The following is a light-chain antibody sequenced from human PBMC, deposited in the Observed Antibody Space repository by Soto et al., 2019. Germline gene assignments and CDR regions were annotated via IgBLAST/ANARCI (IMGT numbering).Light chain of an antibody. CDR2: GNT. J-gene: IGLJ1*01. CDR1: TSDIGAGFD. Sequence: QSVLTQPPSVSGAPGQRVTISCTGSTSDIGAGFDVHWYQQLPGKAPKLLIYGNTNRPSGVPDRFSGSKSGTSASLAITGLQAEDEADYYCQSYGSSLSGNYAFGTGTKVTVL. V-gene: IGLV1-40*01. CDR3: QSYGSSLSGNYA.